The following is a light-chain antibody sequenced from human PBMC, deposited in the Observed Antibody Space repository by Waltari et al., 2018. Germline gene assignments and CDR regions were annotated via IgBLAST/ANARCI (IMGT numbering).Light chain of an antibody. J-gene: IGKJ1*01. Sequence: EIVLTQSPGTLSLSPGDRATLSCMASQSVGRSLAWYQQKPGQAPRLLIYGASNRATGIPDRFSGSGSGTDFSLTISRLELEDFAVYYCQHYVRLPATFGQGTKVEIK. CDR3: QHYVRLPAT. V-gene: IGKV3-20*01. CDR1: QSVGRS. CDR2: GAS.